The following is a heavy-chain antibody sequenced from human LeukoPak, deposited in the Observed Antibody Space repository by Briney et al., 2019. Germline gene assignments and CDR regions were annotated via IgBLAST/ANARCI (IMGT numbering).Heavy chain of an antibody. CDR3: ARASEYSSSPPDY. Sequence: PSETLSLTCAVSGYSISSGYYWGWIRQPPGKGLEWIGSIYHSGSTYYNPSLKSRVTISVDTSKNQFSLKLSSVTAAYTAVYYCARASEYSSSPPDYWGQGTLVTVSS. J-gene: IGHJ4*02. V-gene: IGHV4-38-2*01. CDR1: GYSISSGYY. CDR2: IYHSGST. D-gene: IGHD6-6*01.